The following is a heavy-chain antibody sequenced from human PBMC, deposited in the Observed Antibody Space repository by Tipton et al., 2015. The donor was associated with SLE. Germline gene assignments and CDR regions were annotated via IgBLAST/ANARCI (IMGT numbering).Heavy chain of an antibody. Sequence: SLRLSCAASGFTFSSYAMNWVRQAPGKGLEWVAVISHDGSNKYYADSVKGRFTISRDNSKNTLYRQMNSLRAEDTAVYYCARPLMVYASHYMDVWGKGTTVTVA. V-gene: IGHV3-30-3*01. CDR2: ISHDGSNK. CDR3: ARPLMVYASHYMDV. CDR1: GFTFSSYA. D-gene: IGHD2-8*01. J-gene: IGHJ6*03.